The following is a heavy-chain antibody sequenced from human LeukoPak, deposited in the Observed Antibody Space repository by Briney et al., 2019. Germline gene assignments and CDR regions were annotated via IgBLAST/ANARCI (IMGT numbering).Heavy chain of an antibody. V-gene: IGHV1-2*06. D-gene: IGHD5-24*01. Sequence: ASVKVSCKASGYTFTGYYMNWVRQAPRQGLEWMGRINPNSGGTNYAQKFQGRVTMTRDTSISTAYMELSRLRSDDTAVYYCARVGGGLNDAFDIWGQGTMVTVSS. CDR2: INPNSGGT. CDR1: GYTFTGYY. CDR3: ARVGGGLNDAFDI. J-gene: IGHJ3*02.